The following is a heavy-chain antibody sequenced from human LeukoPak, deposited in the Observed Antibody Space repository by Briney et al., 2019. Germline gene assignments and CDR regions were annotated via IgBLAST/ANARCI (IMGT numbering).Heavy chain of an antibody. J-gene: IGHJ4*02. CDR1: GFTVSTNY. CDR2: IYSGGST. CDR3: ARDGDGYNPFVDY. D-gene: IGHD5-24*01. V-gene: IGHV3-53*01. Sequence: GGSLRLSCAASGFTVSTNYMSWVRQAPGKGLEWVSVIYSGGSTYYADSVKGRFTISRDNAKNTLYLQMNSLRAEDTAVYYCARDGDGYNPFVDYWGQGTLVTVSS.